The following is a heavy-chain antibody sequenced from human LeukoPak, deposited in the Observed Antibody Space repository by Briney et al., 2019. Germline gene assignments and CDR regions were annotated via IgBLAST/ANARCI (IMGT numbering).Heavy chain of an antibody. CDR3: ARFRYGSSSAFDI. CDR2: IYYSGST. D-gene: IGHD3-10*01. Sequence: PSETLSLTCTVSGGSISSSSYYWGWIRQPPGKGLEWIGSIYYSGSTNYNPSLKSRVTISVDTSKNQFSLKLSSVTAADTAVYYCARFRYGSSSAFDIWGQGTMVTVSS. V-gene: IGHV4-39*07. CDR1: GGSISSSSYY. J-gene: IGHJ3*02.